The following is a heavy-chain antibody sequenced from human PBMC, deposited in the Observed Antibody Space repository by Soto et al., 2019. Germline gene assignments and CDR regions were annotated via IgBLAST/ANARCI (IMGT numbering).Heavy chain of an antibody. V-gene: IGHV4-59*01. J-gene: IGHJ4*02. CDR1: WWSLHSFY. D-gene: IGHD3-22*01. CDR3: ASYYYDSSGAFDY. Sequence: SGTLFLPCTFSWWSLHSFYWGWVRAPPGKGLEWIGYIYYSGSTNYNPSLKSRVTVSVDTSKNQFSLKLSSVTAADTAVYYCASYYYDSSGAFDYWGQGTLVTVSS. CDR2: IYYSGST.